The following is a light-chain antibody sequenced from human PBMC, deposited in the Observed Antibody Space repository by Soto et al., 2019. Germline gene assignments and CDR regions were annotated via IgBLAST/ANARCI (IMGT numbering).Light chain of an antibody. Sequence: QSVLTQPASVSGSPGQSITISCTGTSSDVGGYNYVSWYQHHPGKVPKLMIYEVSNRPSGVSNRFSGSKSGNTASLTISGLQAEDEADYYCTSSTSSSTVVFGGGTQLTVL. J-gene: IGLJ2*01. CDR2: EVS. V-gene: IGLV2-14*01. CDR1: SSDVGGYNY. CDR3: TSSTSSSTVV.